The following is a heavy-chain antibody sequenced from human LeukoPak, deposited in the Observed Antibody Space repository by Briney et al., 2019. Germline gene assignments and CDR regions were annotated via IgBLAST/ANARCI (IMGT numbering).Heavy chain of an antibody. J-gene: IGHJ5*02. CDR2: VSQRGTT. CDR3: AGQKGPSAPRGVTVFGVVQWFDP. V-gene: IGHV4-34*01. Sequence: PSETLSLTCAVDGGSLSGYYWTWVRQAPGKGLEWIGEVSQRGTTNYNPSVQSRVTISMDTSKRQFYLTLTSVTAADTAVYYCAGQKGPSAPRGVTVFGVVQWFDPWSQGTLVTVSS. D-gene: IGHD3-3*01. CDR1: GGSLSGYY.